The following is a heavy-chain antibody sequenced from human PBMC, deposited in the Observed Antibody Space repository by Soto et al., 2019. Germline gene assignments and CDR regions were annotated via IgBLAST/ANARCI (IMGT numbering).Heavy chain of an antibody. Sequence: TSETLSLTCTVSGGSIRGYYWSWIRQPAGKGLEWIGRIYAGGSTNYNPSLKSRVTMSLDTSKNQFSLKLSSMTAADTAVYYCASLKFTYFDCWGQGTLVTVSS. J-gene: IGHJ4*02. CDR2: IYAGGST. V-gene: IGHV4-4*07. D-gene: IGHD3-16*01. CDR1: GGSIRGYY. CDR3: ASLKFTYFDC.